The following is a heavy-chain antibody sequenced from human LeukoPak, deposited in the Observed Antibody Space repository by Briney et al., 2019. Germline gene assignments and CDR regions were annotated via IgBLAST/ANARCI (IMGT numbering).Heavy chain of an antibody. V-gene: IGHV5-51*01. CDR3: ARRPDYGDYEKSFDY. CDR1: GYSFTSYW. D-gene: IGHD4-17*01. Sequence: GESLKISCKGSGYSFTSYWIGWVRQMPGKGLEWMGIIYPGDSDTRYSPSFQGQVTISADKSISTAYLQWSSLKASDTAMYYCARRPDYGDYEKSFDYWGQGTLVTVSS. J-gene: IGHJ4*02. CDR2: IYPGDSDT.